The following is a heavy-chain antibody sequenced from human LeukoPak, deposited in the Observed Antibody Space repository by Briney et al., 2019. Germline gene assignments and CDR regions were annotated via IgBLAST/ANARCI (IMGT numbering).Heavy chain of an antibody. CDR3: ARSPRDYYDTGSNWFDP. J-gene: IGHJ5*02. D-gene: IGHD3-22*01. V-gene: IGHV4-59*08. CDR2: IYYSGST. Sequence: SETLSLTCTVSGGSISSYYWSWIRQPPGKGLEWIGYIYYSGSTNYNPSLKSRVTISVDTSKNQFSLKLSSVTAADTAVYYCARSPRDYYDTGSNWFDPWGQGTLVTVSS. CDR1: GGSISSYY.